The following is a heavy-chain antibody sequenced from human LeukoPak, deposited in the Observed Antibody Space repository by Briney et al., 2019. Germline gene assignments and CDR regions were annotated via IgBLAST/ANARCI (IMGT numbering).Heavy chain of an antibody. CDR1: GFTLSSSW. V-gene: IGHV3-74*01. CDR2: VSPDGSLA. J-gene: IGHJ4*02. Sequence: PGGSLRLSCAGSGFTLSSSWMHWVRQAPGKGPVWVAHVSPDGSLANYADSVKGRFIISRDNAKNTLFLQMNSLRAEDTAVYYCARDLSFSPDHWGQGTLVTVSS. CDR3: ARDLSFSPDH.